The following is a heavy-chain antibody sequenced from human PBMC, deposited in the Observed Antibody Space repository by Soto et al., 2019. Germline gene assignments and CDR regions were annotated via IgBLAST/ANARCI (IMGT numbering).Heavy chain of an antibody. CDR1: GGSISSYY. V-gene: IGHV4-59*01. D-gene: IGHD2-15*01. J-gene: IGHJ5*02. CDR3: ARYCSGGSCYDWFDP. CDR2: IYYSGST. Sequence: QVQLQESGPGLVKPSETLSLTCTVSGGSISSYYWSWIRQPPGKGLEWIGYIYYSGSTNYNPSLKRRVTISVDTSKNQFSLKLSSVTAADTAVYYCARYCSGGSCYDWFDPWGQGTLVTVSS.